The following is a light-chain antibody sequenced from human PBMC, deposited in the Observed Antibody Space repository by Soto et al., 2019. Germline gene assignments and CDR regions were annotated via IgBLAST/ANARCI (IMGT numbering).Light chain of an antibody. CDR3: QQYYSYST. CDR2: AAS. V-gene: IGKV1-8*01. J-gene: IGKJ1*01. Sequence: AIRMTQSPSSLSASTGDRVTITCRASQGNSSYLAWYQQKPGKAPKLLIYAASTLQSGVPSRFSGSVSGTDFTLTISCLQSEDFATYYCQQYYSYSTFGQGTKVEIK. CDR1: QGNSSY.